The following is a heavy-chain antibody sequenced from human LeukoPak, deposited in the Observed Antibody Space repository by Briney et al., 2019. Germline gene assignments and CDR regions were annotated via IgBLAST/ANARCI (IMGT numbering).Heavy chain of an antibody. D-gene: IGHD3-9*01. J-gene: IGHJ4*02. V-gene: IGHV4-61*01. CDR3: ARVVYYDILVFDY. CDR2: IYYSGST. Sequence: SETLSLTCTVSVGSASSGSYYWSWIGHPPGKGLKGIGYIYYSGSTNYNPSLKSRVTISVDTSKNQFSLKLSSVTAADTAVYYCARVVYYDILVFDYWGQGTLVTVSS. CDR1: VGSASSGSYY.